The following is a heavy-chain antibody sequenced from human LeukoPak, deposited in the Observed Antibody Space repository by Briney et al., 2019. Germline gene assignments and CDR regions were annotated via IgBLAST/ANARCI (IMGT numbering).Heavy chain of an antibody. CDR3: ARSGIAVAFNWFDP. J-gene: IGHJ5*02. D-gene: IGHD6-19*01. Sequence: ASVKVSCKASGYTFTSYGISWVRQAPGQGLEWMGWTSAYNGNTNYAQKLQGRVTMTTDTSTSTAYMELRSLRSDDTAVYYCARSGIAVAFNWFDPWGQGTLVTVSS. CDR2: TSAYNGNT. V-gene: IGHV1-18*01. CDR1: GYTFTSYG.